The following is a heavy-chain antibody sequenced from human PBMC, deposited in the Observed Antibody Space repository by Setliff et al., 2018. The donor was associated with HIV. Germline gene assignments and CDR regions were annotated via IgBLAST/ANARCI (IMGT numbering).Heavy chain of an antibody. CDR3: AREGTYSGTYWVRRVASFDI. CDR1: GSSMTGRYI. J-gene: IGHJ3*02. CDR2: IFHSGTT. V-gene: IGHV4-38-2*02. Sequence: SETLSLTCIVSGSSMTGRYIWGWFRQPPGKGLQWIGNIFHSGTTRYNVSLESRLTLSVDTSRNQFSLRLTSATAADTAAYFCAREGTYSGTYWVRRVASFDIWGQGTMVTVSS. D-gene: IGHD1-26*01.